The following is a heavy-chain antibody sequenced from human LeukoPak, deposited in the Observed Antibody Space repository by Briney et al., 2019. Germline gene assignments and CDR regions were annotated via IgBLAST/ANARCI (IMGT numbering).Heavy chain of an antibody. D-gene: IGHD6-6*01. CDR2: ISSDSVTL. CDR3: VKDFGNLAGRPDAFHV. V-gene: IGHV3-9*01. Sequence: GRSLRLSCEASGFAFDGYDMHWARQSPVKGLEWVSHISSDSVTLAYADSVQGRFVISRDNARNSLHLQMNSLGPDDTALYFCVKDFGNLAGRPDAFHVWGRGTMVTVSS. CDR1: GFAFDGYD. J-gene: IGHJ3*01.